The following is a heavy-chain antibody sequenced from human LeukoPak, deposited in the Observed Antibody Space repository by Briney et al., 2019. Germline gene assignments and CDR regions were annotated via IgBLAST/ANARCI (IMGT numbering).Heavy chain of an antibody. CDR3: ARVVAAAKGGSYDYYYMDV. J-gene: IGHJ6*03. CDR2: ISAYNGNT. Sequence: ASVKVSCKASGYTFTSYGISWVRQAPGQGLEWMGWISAYNGNTNYAQKLQGRVTMTTDTSTSTAYMELRSLRSDDTAVYYCARVVAAAKGGSYDYYYMDVWGKGTTVTVSS. D-gene: IGHD6-13*01. CDR1: GYTFTSYG. V-gene: IGHV1-18*01.